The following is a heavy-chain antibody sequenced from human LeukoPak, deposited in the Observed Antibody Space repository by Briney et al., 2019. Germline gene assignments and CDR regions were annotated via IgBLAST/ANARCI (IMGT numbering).Heavy chain of an antibody. CDR1: GFIFSNYA. CDR2: ISGSGSHP. V-gene: IGHV3-23*01. CDR3: ASGYASGTYVSVS. J-gene: IGHJ5*02. Sequence: GGSLRLSCAASGFIFSNYAMTWVRQAPGKGLEWVSAISGSGSHPFYADSVTGRFTISRDNYNDMVYLHMSSLRAEDTAVYYCASGYASGTYVSVSWGQGTLVTVSS. D-gene: IGHD3-10*01.